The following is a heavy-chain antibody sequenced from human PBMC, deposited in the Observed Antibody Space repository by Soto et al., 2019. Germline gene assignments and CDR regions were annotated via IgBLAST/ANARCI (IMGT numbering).Heavy chain of an antibody. Sequence: QVQLQESGPGLVKPSQTLSLTCTVSGGSISIGGYYLSWIRQHPGKGLEWIGYIYYSGSTYYNPSLKSRVTISVDTSKNQFSLKLSSVTAAYTAVYYCARRAAVAGNPFDYWGQGTLVTVSS. CDR2: IYYSGST. CDR3: ARRAAVAGNPFDY. D-gene: IGHD6-19*01. CDR1: GGSISIGGYY. V-gene: IGHV4-31*03. J-gene: IGHJ4*02.